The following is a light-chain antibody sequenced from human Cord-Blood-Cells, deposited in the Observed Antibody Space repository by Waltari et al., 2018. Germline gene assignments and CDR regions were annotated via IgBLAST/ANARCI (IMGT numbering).Light chain of an antibody. J-gene: IGLJ3*02. CDR2: DVS. CDR1: SSDVGGYNY. Sequence: QSALTQPASVSGSPGQSITISCTGTSSDVGGYNYVSWYQQHPGKAPKLMLYDVSKRPSGVANRFSGSTSGNTASLTISGLQAEDEADYYCSSYTSSSTLVFGGGTKLTVL. V-gene: IGLV2-14*01. CDR3: SSYTSSSTLV.